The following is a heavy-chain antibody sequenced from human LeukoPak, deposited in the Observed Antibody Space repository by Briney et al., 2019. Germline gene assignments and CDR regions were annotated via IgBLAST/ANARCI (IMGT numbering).Heavy chain of an antibody. CDR3: ARGSGSIDY. Sequence: GESLRLSCAASGFTFSSYSMIWLRQPPGKGLEWVSYIINSSTTIYYADSVKGRFTISRDNAKNSLYLQMNSLRAEDTAVYYCARGSGSIDYWGQGTLVTVSS. D-gene: IGHD1-26*01. CDR2: IINSSTTI. V-gene: IGHV3-48*01. J-gene: IGHJ4*02. CDR1: GFTFSSYS.